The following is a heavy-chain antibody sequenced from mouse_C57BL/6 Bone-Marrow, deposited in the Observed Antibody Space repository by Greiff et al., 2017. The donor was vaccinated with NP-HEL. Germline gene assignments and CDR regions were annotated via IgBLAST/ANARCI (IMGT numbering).Heavy chain of an antibody. J-gene: IGHJ2*01. Sequence: EVHLVESGGDLVKPGGSLKLSCAASGFTFSSYGMSWVRQTPDKRLEWVATISSGGSYTYYPDSVKGRFTISRDNAKNTLYLQMSSLKSEDTAMYYCARNYGLDYWGQGTTLTVSS. V-gene: IGHV5-6*01. D-gene: IGHD1-1*01. CDR3: ARNYGLDY. CDR2: ISSGGSYT. CDR1: GFTFSSYG.